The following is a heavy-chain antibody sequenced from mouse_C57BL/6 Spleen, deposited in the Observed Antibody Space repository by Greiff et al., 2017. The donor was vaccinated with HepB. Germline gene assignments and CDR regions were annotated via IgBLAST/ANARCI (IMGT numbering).Heavy chain of an antibody. CDR3: ARNGDYYGSSYGRAMDY. D-gene: IGHD1-1*01. Sequence: VQLQQSGPGLVAPSQSLSITCTVSGFSLTSYAISWVRQPPGKGLEWLGVIWTGGGTNYNSALKSRLSISKDNSKSQVFLKMNSLQTDDTARYYCARNGDYYGSSYGRAMDYWGQGTSVTVSS. J-gene: IGHJ4*01. CDR2: IWTGGGT. CDR1: GFSLTSYA. V-gene: IGHV2-9-1*01.